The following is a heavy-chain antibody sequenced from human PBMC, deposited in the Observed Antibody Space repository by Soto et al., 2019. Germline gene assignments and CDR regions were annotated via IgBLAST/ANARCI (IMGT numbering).Heavy chain of an antibody. CDR2: IYTSGST. V-gene: IGHV4-61*01. CDR3: ARELPFTFGGVMGYFDY. J-gene: IGHJ4*02. D-gene: IGHD3-16*01. CDR1: GGSVSSGSYY. Sequence: QVQLQESGPGLVKPSETLSLTCTVSGGSVSSGSYYWSWIRQPPGKGLEWIGYIYTSGSTNYNPSLKSRVTMSVDTSKNQFSLKLSSVTAADTAVYYCARELPFTFGGVMGYFDYWGQGTLVTVSS.